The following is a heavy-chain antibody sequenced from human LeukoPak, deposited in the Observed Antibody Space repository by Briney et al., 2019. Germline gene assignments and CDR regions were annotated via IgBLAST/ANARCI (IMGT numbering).Heavy chain of an antibody. CDR3: TRDTGTTGEVKFDP. CDR2: IYTSGST. Sequence: SETLSLTCAVYGGSFGDYYWSWIRQPAGKGLEWIGRIYTSGSTTYNPSLKSRVTMSVDTSKSQFSLNLMSVTAADTAVYYCTRDTGTTGEVKFDPWGQGTLVTVSS. D-gene: IGHD4-17*01. V-gene: IGHV4-4*07. J-gene: IGHJ5*02. CDR1: GGSFGDYY.